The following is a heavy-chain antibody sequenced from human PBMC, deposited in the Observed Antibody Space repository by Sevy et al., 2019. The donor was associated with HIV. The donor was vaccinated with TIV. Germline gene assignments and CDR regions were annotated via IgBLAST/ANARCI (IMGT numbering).Heavy chain of an antibody. V-gene: IGHV3-15*07. D-gene: IGHD6-19*01. CDR3: TTDGYSSGWDTDY. Sequence: GGSLRLSCAASGFTFSNAWMNWVRQAPGKGLEWVGRIKRKTDGGTTDYAAPVKGRFTISRDDSKNTLYLQMNSLKTEDTAVYYCTTDGYSSGWDTDYWGQGTLVTVSS. CDR1: GFTFSNAW. J-gene: IGHJ4*02. CDR2: IKRKTDGGTT.